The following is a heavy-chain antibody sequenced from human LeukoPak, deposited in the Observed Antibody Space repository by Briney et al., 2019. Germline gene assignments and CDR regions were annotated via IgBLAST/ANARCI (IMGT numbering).Heavy chain of an antibody. CDR3: ARDGGGWGDY. Sequence: GGSLRLSCAASGFTFGRYAMHWVRQAPGKGLEWVAFISYDGSNKYYADSVKGRFTISRDNSKNTLYLQMNSLRAEDTAVYYCARDGGGWGDYWSQGTLVTVSS. D-gene: IGHD3-16*01. CDR2: ISYDGSNK. CDR1: GFTFGRYA. J-gene: IGHJ4*02. V-gene: IGHV3-30-3*01.